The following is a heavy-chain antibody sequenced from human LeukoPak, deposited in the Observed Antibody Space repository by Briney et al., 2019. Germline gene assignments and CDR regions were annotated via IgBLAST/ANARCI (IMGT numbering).Heavy chain of an antibody. J-gene: IGHJ4*02. V-gene: IGHV1-18*01. CDR2: ISAYNGNT. CDR3: ARDPLYDYVWGSYRQLDY. D-gene: IGHD3-16*02. CDR1: GGTFSSYA. Sequence: ASVKVSCKASGGTFSSYAISWARQAPGQGLEWMGWISAYNGNTNYAQKLQGRVTMTTDTSTSTAYMELRSLRSDDTAVYYCARDPLYDYVWGSYRQLDYWGQGTLVTVSS.